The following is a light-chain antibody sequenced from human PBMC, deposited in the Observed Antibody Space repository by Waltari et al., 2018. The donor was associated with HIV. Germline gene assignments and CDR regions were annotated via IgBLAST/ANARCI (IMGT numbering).Light chain of an antibody. CDR1: SSDIGAYNY. CDR3: ASHAGSKDV. CDR2: DVT. J-gene: IGLJ2*01. Sequence: QSALTQPPSASGSPGQSVTISCPGTSSDIGAYNYVAWYQQSPGKAPNLMIYDVTKRPSGVPDRFSGSKSGNTASLTVSGLQAEDEADYYCASHAGSKDVFGGGTKLTVL. V-gene: IGLV2-8*01.